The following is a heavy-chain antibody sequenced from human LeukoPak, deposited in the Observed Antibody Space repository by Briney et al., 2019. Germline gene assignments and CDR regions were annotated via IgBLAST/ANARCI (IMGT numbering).Heavy chain of an antibody. CDR1: GFTFSSYG. J-gene: IGHJ4*02. CDR3: ARDLVRSGSY. V-gene: IGHV3-30*02. CDR2: IRYDRRNQ. D-gene: IGHD1-26*01. Sequence: GGSLRLSCAASGFTFSSYGMHWVRQAPGKGLEWVAFIRYDRRNQYYADSVKGRFTISRDNSKNTLYLQMNSLRSDDTAVYYCARDLVRSGSYWGQGTLVTVSS.